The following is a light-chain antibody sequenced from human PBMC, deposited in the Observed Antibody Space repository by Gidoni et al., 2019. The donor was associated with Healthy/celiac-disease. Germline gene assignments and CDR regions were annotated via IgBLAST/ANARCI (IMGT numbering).Light chain of an antibody. CDR3: QQSYSTPYT. J-gene: IGKJ2*01. V-gene: IGKV1-39*01. CDR1: QSISSY. CDR2: AAT. Sequence: DIQMTQSTSSLSASVGDRVTITCRASQSISSYLNWYQQKPGKAPKLLIYAATRVQSGVPSRFSVSGSGTDFTLTISSLQPEDFATYYCQQSYSTPYTVGQGTKLEIK.